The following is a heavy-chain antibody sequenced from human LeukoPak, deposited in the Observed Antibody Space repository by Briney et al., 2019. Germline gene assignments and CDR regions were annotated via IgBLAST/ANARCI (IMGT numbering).Heavy chain of an antibody. D-gene: IGHD5-18*01. Sequence: PSETLSLTCTVSGGSISSSAYYWGCIRQPPGKGLEWIGSIYYTGSTYYNPSLKTRVTISVDTSKNQFSLKLSSVIAADTAVYYCARHTALGSPLHYWGQGTLVAVSS. CDR2: IYYTGST. V-gene: IGHV4-39*01. CDR1: GGSISSSAYY. J-gene: IGHJ4*02. CDR3: ARHTALGSPLHY.